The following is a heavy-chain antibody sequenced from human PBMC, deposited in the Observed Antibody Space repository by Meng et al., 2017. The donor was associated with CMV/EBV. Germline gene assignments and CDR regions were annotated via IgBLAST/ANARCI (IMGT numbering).Heavy chain of an antibody. CDR2: IRYDGSNK. J-gene: IGHJ1*01. Sequence: GGSLRLSCEASGFTFSSCGMHWVRQAPGKGLEWVAFIRYDGSNKYYADSVKGRFTISRDNSKNTLYLQMNSLRAEDTAVYYCAGSQYEYFQHWGQGTLVTVSS. CDR1: GFTFSSCG. V-gene: IGHV3-30*02. CDR3: AGSQYEYFQH.